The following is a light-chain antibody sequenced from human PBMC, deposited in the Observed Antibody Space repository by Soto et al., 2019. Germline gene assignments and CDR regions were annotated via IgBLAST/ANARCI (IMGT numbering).Light chain of an antibody. CDR3: CSYAGSTTFV. V-gene: IGLV2-23*03. Sequence: QSALTQPASVSGSPGQSITISCTGTSSDVGSYNLVSWYQQHPGKAPKLMIYEGSQRPSGVSNRFSGSRSGNTASLTISGLQAEDEADYYCCSYAGSTTFVFGTGTKVTGL. J-gene: IGLJ1*01. CDR1: SSDVGSYNL. CDR2: EGS.